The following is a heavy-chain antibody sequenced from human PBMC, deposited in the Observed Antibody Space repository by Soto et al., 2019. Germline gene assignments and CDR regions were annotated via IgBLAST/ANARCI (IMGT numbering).Heavy chain of an antibody. D-gene: IGHD6-6*01. Sequence: PGGSLRLSCAASGFTVSSNYMSWVRQAPGKGLEWVSVIYSGGSTYYADSVKGRFTISRDNSKNTLYLQMNSLRAEDTAVYYCARDSSPWYFDYWGQGTLVTVSS. CDR2: IYSGGST. J-gene: IGHJ4*02. CDR3: ARDSSPWYFDY. CDR1: GFTVSSNY. V-gene: IGHV3-53*01.